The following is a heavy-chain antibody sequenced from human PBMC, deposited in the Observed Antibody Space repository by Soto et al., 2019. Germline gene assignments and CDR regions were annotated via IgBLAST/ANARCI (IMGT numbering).Heavy chain of an antibody. J-gene: IGHJ4*02. Sequence: QVQLVESGGGVVQPGRSLGLSCAASGFTFSNYGMHWVRQAPGKGLEWVAVISFDASSKYYADSVRGRFTISRDDSKNTLFLQMNSLRTEDTAVYFCARDSSPAKFLPAAHWGQGILVTVSS. CDR1: GFTFSNYG. D-gene: IGHD3-9*01. V-gene: IGHV3-30*03. CDR3: ARDSSPAKFLPAAH. CDR2: ISFDASSK.